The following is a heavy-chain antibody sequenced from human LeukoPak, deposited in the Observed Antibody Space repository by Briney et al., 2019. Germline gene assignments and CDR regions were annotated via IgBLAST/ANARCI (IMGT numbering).Heavy chain of an antibody. D-gene: IGHD4-23*01. V-gene: IGHV3-23*01. Sequence: GGSLRLSCAASGFTFSSYAMSWVRQAPGKGLEWVSAISGSGGSTYYADSVKGRFTISRDNSKNTLYLQMNSLRAEDTAVYYCAKDSDYGGYAYMDVWGKGTTVTVSS. J-gene: IGHJ6*03. CDR3: AKDSDYGGYAYMDV. CDR2: ISGSGGST. CDR1: GFTFSSYA.